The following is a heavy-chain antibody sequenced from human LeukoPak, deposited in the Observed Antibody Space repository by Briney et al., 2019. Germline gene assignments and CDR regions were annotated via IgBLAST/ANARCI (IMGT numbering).Heavy chain of an antibody. CDR1: GFTFSSYS. CDR3: ARLVEGYYYDSSGYYQTYYYYGMDV. D-gene: IGHD3-22*01. J-gene: IGHJ6*02. CDR2: ISSSSSYI. Sequence: GGSLRLSCAASGFTFSSYSMNWVRQAPGKGLEWVSSISSSSSYIYYADSVKGRFTISRDDAKNSLYLQMNSLRAEDTAVYYCARLVEGYYYDSSGYYQTYYYYGMDVWGQGTTVTVSS. V-gene: IGHV3-21*01.